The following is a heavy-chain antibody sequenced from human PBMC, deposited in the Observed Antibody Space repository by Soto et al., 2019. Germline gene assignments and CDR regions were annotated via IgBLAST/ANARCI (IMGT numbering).Heavy chain of an antibody. Sequence: QVQLQESGPGLVQPSETLSLTCTVSGVSLTNYYWTWIRQSPVTGLEWIGYVYYSGTTNVNRSLKTRVTMSVDTSKNQFSLKLSSVTAADTAVYYCAREGVSSGWSPPFDYWGQGTLVTVSS. CDR3: AREGVSSGWSPPFDY. V-gene: IGHV4-59*12. J-gene: IGHJ4*02. CDR2: VYYSGTT. D-gene: IGHD6-19*01. CDR1: GVSLTNYY.